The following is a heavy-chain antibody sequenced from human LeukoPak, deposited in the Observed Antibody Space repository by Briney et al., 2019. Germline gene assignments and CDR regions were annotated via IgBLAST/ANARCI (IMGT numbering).Heavy chain of an antibody. J-gene: IGHJ1*01. CDR1: GGSFSGYY. CDR2: INHSGST. D-gene: IGHD6-13*01. Sequence: PSETLSLTCAVYGGSFSGYYWSWIRQPPGKGLEWIGEINHSGSTNYNPSLKSRVTISVDTSKNQFSLKLSSVTAEDTAVYYCARGASYSSSWLRAEYFQHWGQGTLVTVSS. CDR3: ARGASYSSSWLRAEYFQH. V-gene: IGHV4-34*01.